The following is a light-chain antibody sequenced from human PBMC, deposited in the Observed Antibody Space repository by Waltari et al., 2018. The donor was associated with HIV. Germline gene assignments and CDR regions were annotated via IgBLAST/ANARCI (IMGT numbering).Light chain of an antibody. CDR1: SSNIGSKT. CDR2: YNN. CDR3: AAWDSGLNGPV. Sequence: QSVLTQPPSASGTPGQRVTISCSGSSSNIGSKTVNWYQQLPGTAPKLLIYYNNQRPSGVPDRCSGSKSGTSASLACSGLQSEDEADYYCAAWDSGLNGPVFGTGTKVTVL. V-gene: IGLV1-44*01. J-gene: IGLJ1*01.